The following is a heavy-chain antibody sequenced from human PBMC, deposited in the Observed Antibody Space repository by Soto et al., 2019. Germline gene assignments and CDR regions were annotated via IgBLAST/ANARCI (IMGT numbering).Heavy chain of an antibody. V-gene: IGHV3-30*18. CDR2: ISYDGSNK. CDR1: GFTFSSYG. J-gene: IGHJ6*02. CDR3: ANQLSRYYGLDV. Sequence: GGSLRLSCAASGFTFSSYGMHWVRQAPGKGLEWVAVISYDGSNKYYADSVKGRFTISRDNSKNTLYLQMNSMRAADTAVYYCANQLSRYYGLDVWGQGTTVTVSS. D-gene: IGHD6-13*01.